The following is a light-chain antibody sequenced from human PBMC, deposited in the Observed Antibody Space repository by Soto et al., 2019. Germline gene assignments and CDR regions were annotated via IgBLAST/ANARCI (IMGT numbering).Light chain of an antibody. CDR3: QQYGRSPMFT. CDR2: GAS. Sequence: EIVLTQSPGTLSLSPRDRATLSCRASQSVSSDYLAWYQQKPGQAPRLLIYGASRGAAGIPDRFSGSGSGTDFTLTISRLEPEDFAVYFCQQYGRSPMFTFGQGTKVDIK. J-gene: IGKJ2*01. CDR1: QSVSSDY. V-gene: IGKV3-20*01.